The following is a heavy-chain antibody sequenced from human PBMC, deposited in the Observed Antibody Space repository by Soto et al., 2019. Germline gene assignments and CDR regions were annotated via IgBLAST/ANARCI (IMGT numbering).Heavy chain of an antibody. V-gene: IGHV1-18*01. Sequence: ASVKVSCKASGYTFTSYGISWVRQAPGQGLEWMGWISAYNGNTNYAQKLQGRVTMTTDTSTSTAYMELRSLRSDDTAVYYCARGYYDSSGPADWYFDPWGRGTLVTVSS. CDR2: ISAYNGNT. CDR1: GYTFTSYG. CDR3: ARGYYDSSGPADWYFDP. J-gene: IGHJ2*01. D-gene: IGHD3-22*01.